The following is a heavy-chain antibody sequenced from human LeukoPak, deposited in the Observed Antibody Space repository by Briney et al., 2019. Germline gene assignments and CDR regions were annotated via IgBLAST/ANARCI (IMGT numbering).Heavy chain of an antibody. Sequence: QPGGSLRLSCAASGFTFSSYEMNWVRQAPGKGLEWVSYISSSGNVRHYGDSVKGRFTISRDNAKNSLYLQLDNLRADDTAVYYCASTFPYCGDGSCALGGQGTLVIVSS. J-gene: IGHJ1*01. V-gene: IGHV3-48*03. CDR3: ASTFPYCGDGSCAL. CDR1: GFTFSSYE. CDR2: ISSSGNVR. D-gene: IGHD2-15*01.